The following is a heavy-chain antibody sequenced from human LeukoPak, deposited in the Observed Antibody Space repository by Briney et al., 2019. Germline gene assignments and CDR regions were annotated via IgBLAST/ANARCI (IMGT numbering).Heavy chain of an antibody. CDR3: AREAKMAIVAANLYFPDWFDP. J-gene: IGHJ5*02. CDR2: ISDSGGST. CDR1: GFTLNSYA. V-gene: IGHV3-23*01. Sequence: PGGSLRLSCAASGFTLNSYALSWVRQAPGKGLEWVSGISDSGGSTYYADSVKGRFTISRDNAKNSLYLQMNSLRAEDTAVYYCAREAKMAIVAANLYFPDWFDPWGQGTLVTVSS. D-gene: IGHD2-15*01.